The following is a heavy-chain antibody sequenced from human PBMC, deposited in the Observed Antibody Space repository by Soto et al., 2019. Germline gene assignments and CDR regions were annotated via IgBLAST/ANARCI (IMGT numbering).Heavy chain of an antibody. CDR3: ARSLWGRITIFGVVTSYYYYYGMDV. D-gene: IGHD3-3*01. V-gene: IGHV4-59*08. CDR2: IYYSGTT. CDR1: GGSIINYY. Sequence: PSETLSLTCTVSGGSIINYYWSWIRQPPGKGLEWIGYIYYSGTTSYNPSLRSRVTISVDTSKNQFSLKLSSVTAADTAVYYCARSLWGRITIFGVVTSYYYYYGMDVWGQGTTVTVSS. J-gene: IGHJ6*02.